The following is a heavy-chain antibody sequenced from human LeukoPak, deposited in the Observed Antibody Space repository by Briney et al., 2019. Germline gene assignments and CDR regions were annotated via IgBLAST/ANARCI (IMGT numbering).Heavy chain of an antibody. V-gene: IGHV4-39*07. CDR3: ARVASGWYVAFDY. D-gene: IGHD6-19*01. CDR2: IYYSGST. Sequence: SETLSLTCTVSGGSISSSSYYWGWIRQPPGKGLEWIRSIYYSGSTYYNPSLKSRITISVDTSKNQFSLQLNSVTPEDTAVYYCARVASGWYVAFDYWGQGTLVTVSS. CDR1: GGSISSSSYY. J-gene: IGHJ4*02.